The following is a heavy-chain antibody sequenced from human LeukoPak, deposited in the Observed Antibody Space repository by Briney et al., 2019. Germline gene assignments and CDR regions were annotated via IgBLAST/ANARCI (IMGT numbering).Heavy chain of an antibody. J-gene: IGHJ6*02. CDR2: ISSSGSTI. D-gene: IGHD5-12*01. Sequence: GGSLRLSCAASGFTFSSYEMNWVRQAPGKGLEWVSYISSSGSTIYYADSVKGRFTISRDNAKNSLYLQMNSLRAEDTAVYYCARDRFGYEMLHNYYGMDVWGQGTTVTVSS. CDR3: ARDRFGYEMLHNYYGMDV. V-gene: IGHV3-48*03. CDR1: GFTFSSYE.